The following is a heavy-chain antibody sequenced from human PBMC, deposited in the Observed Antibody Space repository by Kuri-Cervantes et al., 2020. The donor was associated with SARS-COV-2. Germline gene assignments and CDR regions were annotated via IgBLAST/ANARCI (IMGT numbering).Heavy chain of an antibody. CDR2: ISYDGSNK. D-gene: IGHD2-15*01. CDR3: ARDSIVVVVAATYSYYYGMDV. CDR1: GFTFSSYG. V-gene: IGHV3-30*03. Sequence: GESLKISCAASGFTFSSYGMHWVRQAPGKGLEWVAVISYDGSNKYYADSVKGRFTISRDNSKNTLYLQMNSLRAEDTAVYYCARDSIVVVVAATYSYYYGMDVWGQGTTVTVSS. J-gene: IGHJ6*02.